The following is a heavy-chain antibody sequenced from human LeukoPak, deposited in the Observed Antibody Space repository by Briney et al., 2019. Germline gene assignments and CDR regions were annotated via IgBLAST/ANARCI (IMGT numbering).Heavy chain of an antibody. J-gene: IGHJ4*02. CDR1: GGSISSYY. CDR3: ATQARIVGATGYFDY. Sequence: SETLSLTCSVSGGSISSYYWSWIRQPPGKGLEWIGYIFYSGSTSYNPSLKSRVTISLDTSKNQFSLKLSSVTAADTAVYYCATQARIVGATGYFDYWGQGTLVTVSS. D-gene: IGHD1-26*01. CDR2: IFYSGST. V-gene: IGHV4-59*08.